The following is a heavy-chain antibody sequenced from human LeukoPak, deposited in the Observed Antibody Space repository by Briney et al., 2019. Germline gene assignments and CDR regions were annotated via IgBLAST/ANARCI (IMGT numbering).Heavy chain of an antibody. D-gene: IGHD6-13*01. CDR2: INPNSGGT. CDR3: ARGGSSSWYSSGSY. Sequence: DSVKVSCKASGYTFTGYYMHWVRQAPGQGLEWMGWINPNSGGTNYAQKFQGRVTMTRDTSISTAYMELSRLRSDDTAVYYCARGGSSSWYSSGSYWGQGTLVTVSS. J-gene: IGHJ4*02. CDR1: GYTFTGYY. V-gene: IGHV1-2*02.